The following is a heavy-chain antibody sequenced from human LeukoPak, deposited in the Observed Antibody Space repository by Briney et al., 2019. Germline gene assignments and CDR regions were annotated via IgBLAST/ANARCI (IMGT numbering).Heavy chain of an antibody. D-gene: IGHD4-23*01. CDR2: IDFEGVDK. CDR1: GFTFNNIG. J-gene: IGHJ4*02. CDR3: AKDLHGGYSSDY. Sequence: PGGSLRLSCAASGFTFNNIGMHWVRQAPGKGLEFVSFIDFEGVDKYYADSVKGRFTISKDYSKATLNLQMNSLRPEDTAIYYCAKDLHGGYSSDYWGQGTLVTVSS. V-gene: IGHV3-30*02.